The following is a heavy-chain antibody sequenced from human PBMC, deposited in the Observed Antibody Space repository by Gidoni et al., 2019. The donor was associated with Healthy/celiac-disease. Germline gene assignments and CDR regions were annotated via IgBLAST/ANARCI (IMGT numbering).Heavy chain of an antibody. CDR3: AKDPGENWYFDL. D-gene: IGHD7-27*01. V-gene: IGHV3-23*01. CDR1: GFPFSSYA. CDR2: ISGSGGST. Sequence: EVQLLESGGGLVQPGGSLRLFCAASGFPFSSYAMRWVRQAPGKGLEGVAAISGSGGSTYYAASLKGRFTISRDNSKNTLYLQMNSLRAEDTAVYYCAKDPGENWYFDLWGRGTLVTVSS. J-gene: IGHJ2*01.